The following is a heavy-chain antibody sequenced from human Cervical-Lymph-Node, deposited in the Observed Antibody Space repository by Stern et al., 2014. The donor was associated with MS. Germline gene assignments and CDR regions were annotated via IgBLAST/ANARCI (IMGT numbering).Heavy chain of an antibody. D-gene: IGHD3-3*02. CDR2: IYWDDDK. CDR1: GFSLSTRGVG. J-gene: IGHJ4*02. Sequence: QVTLRESGPTLVEPTQTLTLTCIFSGFSLSTRGVGVGWIRQPPGKALECVALIYWDDDKRYSPSLKSRLTITKDTSKNQVVLTMTNVDPVDTATYYCAYTFYVGALHYFEFWGQGALVTVSS. CDR3: AYTFYVGALHYFEF. V-gene: IGHV2-5*02.